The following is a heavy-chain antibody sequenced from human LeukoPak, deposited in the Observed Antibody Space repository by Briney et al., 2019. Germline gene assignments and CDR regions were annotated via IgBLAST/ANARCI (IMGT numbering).Heavy chain of an antibody. CDR1: GGSISSYY. D-gene: IGHD4-23*01. CDR3: ARLGSYGGTMIDY. V-gene: IGHV4-59*01. CDR2: IYYSGST. Sequence: PSETLSLTCTVSGGSISSYYWSWIRQPPGKGLEWIGYIYYSGSTNYNPSLKSRVTISVDTSKNQFCLKLSSVTAADTAVYYCARLGSYGGTMIDYWGQGTLVTVSS. J-gene: IGHJ4*02.